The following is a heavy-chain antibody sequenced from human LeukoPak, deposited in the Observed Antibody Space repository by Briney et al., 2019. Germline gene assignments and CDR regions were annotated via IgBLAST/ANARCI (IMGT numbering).Heavy chain of an antibody. J-gene: IGHJ4*02. Sequence: PSETLSLTCTVSGGSISSSSYYWGWIRQPPGKGLEWIGSIYYSGSTYYNPSLKSRVTISVDKSKNQFSLKLSSVTAADTAVYYCARGIAVTIFGVVPIGYFDYWGQGTLVTVSS. CDR2: IYYSGST. D-gene: IGHD3-3*01. V-gene: IGHV4-39*07. CDR1: GGSISSSSYY. CDR3: ARGIAVTIFGVVPIGYFDY.